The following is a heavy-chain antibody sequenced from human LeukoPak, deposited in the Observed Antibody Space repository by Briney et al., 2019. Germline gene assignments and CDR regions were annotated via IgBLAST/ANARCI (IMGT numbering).Heavy chain of an antibody. CDR1: GFTLTNYA. CDR2: LGTAGDT. CDR3: ARQSTPHGNFDY. J-gene: IGHJ4*02. V-gene: IGHV3-13*01. D-gene: IGHD1-1*01. Sequence: GGSLRLSCAASGFTLTNYAMHWVRHPAGEGLEWVSALGTAGDTFYPGSVKGRFSISRDNAKKSLFLQMNSLRVEDTAIYYCARQSTPHGNFDYRGQGTLVTVSS.